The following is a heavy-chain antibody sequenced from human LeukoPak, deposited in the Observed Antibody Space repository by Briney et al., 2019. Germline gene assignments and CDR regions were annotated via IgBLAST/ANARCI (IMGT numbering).Heavy chain of an antibody. Sequence: GGSLRLSCAASGFTFRSYGMHWVRQAPGKGLVWVSRISSDGTSTTYADSVKGRFTISRDNAKNTLYLQLDSLRAEDTAIYYCASLAWSDGLDMWGQGTRVTVSS. CDR1: GFTFRSYG. CDR2: ISSDGTST. V-gene: IGHV3-74*01. CDR3: ASLAWSDGLDM. D-gene: IGHD3-3*01. J-gene: IGHJ3*02.